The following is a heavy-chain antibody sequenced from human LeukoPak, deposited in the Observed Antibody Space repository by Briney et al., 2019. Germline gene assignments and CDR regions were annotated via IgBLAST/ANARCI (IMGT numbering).Heavy chain of an antibody. Sequence: SETLSLTCTVSGGSISSYYWSWIRQPAGKGLEWIGRIHTSGSTNYSPSLKSRVTMSVDTSKNQFSLKLSSVTAADTAVYYCAKDRYYYDSSARYFDYWGQGTLVTVSS. J-gene: IGHJ4*02. V-gene: IGHV4-4*07. D-gene: IGHD3-22*01. CDR1: GGSISSYY. CDR3: AKDRYYYDSSARYFDY. CDR2: IHTSGST.